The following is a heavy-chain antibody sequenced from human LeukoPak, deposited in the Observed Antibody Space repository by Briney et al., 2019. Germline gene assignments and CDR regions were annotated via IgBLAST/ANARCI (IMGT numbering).Heavy chain of an antibody. CDR2: IKQDGNEK. CDR1: GFTFSTYW. D-gene: IGHD6-13*01. V-gene: IGHV3-7*01. CDR3: AKVVQYTAATGTGLDY. J-gene: IGHJ4*02. Sequence: PGGSLRLSCAASGFTFSTYWMIWVRQAPGKGLEWVANIKQDGNEKYYVDSVKGRFTISRDNAKNSLFLQMNSLRAEDTAVYYCAKVVQYTAATGTGLDYWGQGTLVTVSS.